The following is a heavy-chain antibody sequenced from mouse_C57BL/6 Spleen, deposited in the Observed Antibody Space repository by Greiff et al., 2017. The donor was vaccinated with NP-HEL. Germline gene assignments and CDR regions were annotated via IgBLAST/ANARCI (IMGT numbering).Heavy chain of an antibody. CDR2: IWGDGST. CDR3: AKEEDAYGSSHFDY. J-gene: IGHJ2*01. Sequence: VKLMESGPGLVAPSQSLSITCTVSGFSLTSYGVSWVRQPPGKGLEWLGVIWGDGSTNYHSALISRLSISKDNSKSQVCLKLNSLQTEDTDTDDCAKEEDAYGSSHFDYWGQGTTLTVSS. V-gene: IGHV2-3*01. D-gene: IGHD1-1*01. CDR1: GFSLTSYG.